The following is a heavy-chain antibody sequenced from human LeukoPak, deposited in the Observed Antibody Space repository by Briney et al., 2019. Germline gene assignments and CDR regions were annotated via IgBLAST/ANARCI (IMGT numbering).Heavy chain of an antibody. J-gene: IGHJ5*02. CDR2: IIPIFGTA. V-gene: IGHV1-69*01. CDR1: GGTFSSYA. Sequence: SVKVSCKASGGTFSSYAISWVRQVPGQGLEWMGGIIPIFGTANYAQKFQGRVTITADESTSTAYMELSRLRSEDTAVYYCARDVGIAVAGRNWFDPWGQGTLVTVSS. D-gene: IGHD6-19*01. CDR3: ARDVGIAVAGRNWFDP.